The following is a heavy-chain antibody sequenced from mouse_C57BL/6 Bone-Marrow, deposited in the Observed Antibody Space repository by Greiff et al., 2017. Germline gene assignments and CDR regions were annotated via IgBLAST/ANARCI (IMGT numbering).Heavy chain of an antibody. Sequence: QVQLQQSGAELARPGASVKLSCKASGYTFTSYGISWVKQRTGQGLEWIGEIYPRSGNTYYNEKFKGKATLTADKSSSTAYMELRSLTSEDSAVYFCARRRDFDYWGQGTTLTGSS. CDR1: GYTFTSYG. J-gene: IGHJ2*01. CDR3: ARRRDFDY. V-gene: IGHV1-81*01. CDR2: IYPRSGNT.